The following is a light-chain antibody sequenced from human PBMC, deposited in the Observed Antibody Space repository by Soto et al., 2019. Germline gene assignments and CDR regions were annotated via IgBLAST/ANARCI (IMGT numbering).Light chain of an antibody. CDR1: SSNIGAAYD. J-gene: IGLJ3*02. CDR3: QSYDSSLSGWV. V-gene: IGLV1-40*01. CDR2: GNN. Sequence: QSVLTQPPSVSGAPGQKVTISCTRSSSNIGAAYDVHWYQHLPGTAPKLLIYGNNNRPPGVPDRFSGPKSGTSASLATTGLQAEEEADYYCQSYDSSLSGWVFGGGTKLTVL.